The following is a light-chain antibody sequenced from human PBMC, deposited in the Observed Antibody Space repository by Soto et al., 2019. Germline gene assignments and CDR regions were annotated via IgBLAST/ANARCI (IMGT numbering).Light chain of an antibody. CDR2: ADN. CDR3: QSYDSSLATVV. J-gene: IGLJ2*01. V-gene: IGLV1-40*01. Sequence: QSVLTQPPSVSGAPGQRVTISCTGSSSNIGAGYDVHWYQQLPGTAPKLLIYADNNRPSGVPDRFSGSKSGTSASLAITGLQADDEADYYCQSYDSSLATVVFGGGTKVTVL. CDR1: SSNIGAGYD.